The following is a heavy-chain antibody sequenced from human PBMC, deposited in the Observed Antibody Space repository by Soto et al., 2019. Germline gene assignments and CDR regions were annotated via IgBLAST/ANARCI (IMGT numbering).Heavy chain of an antibody. D-gene: IGHD2-21*02. J-gene: IGHJ5*02. CDR2: ITHSGST. CDR1: GGAFSGYQ. CDR3: ARGGAHIVVVTAIGYNWFDP. Sequence: SWTLSLPRAVYGGAFSGYQWRWLTPPPGKGLEWIGEITHSGSTNYNPSLKSRVTISLDTSKNQFSLKLSSVTAADTAVYYCARGGAHIVVVTAIGYNWFDPWGQG. V-gene: IGHV4-34*01.